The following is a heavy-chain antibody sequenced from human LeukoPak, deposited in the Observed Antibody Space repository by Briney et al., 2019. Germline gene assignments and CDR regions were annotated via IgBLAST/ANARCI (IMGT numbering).Heavy chain of an antibody. CDR1: GFTFSNYG. CDR3: ARIRGVLERNSANFYSDY. Sequence: PGRSQRLSCAASGFTFSNYGMRWVRQAPGKGLEWVAIIWFDGSKKYYAGSVKGRFTISRDNSQNTVYLEMNSLRDEDTAVYYCARIRGVLERNSANFYSDYWGQGTLVTVSS. V-gene: IGHV3-33*01. CDR2: IWFDGSKK. D-gene: IGHD3-10*01. J-gene: IGHJ4*02.